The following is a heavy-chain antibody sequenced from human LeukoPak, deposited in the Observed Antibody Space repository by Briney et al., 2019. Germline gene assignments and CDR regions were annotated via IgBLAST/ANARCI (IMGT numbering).Heavy chain of an antibody. V-gene: IGHV4-39*07. CDR2: IYYSGST. Sequence: SETLSLTCTVSGGSISSSSYYWGWIRLPPGKGLEWIGSIYYSGSTYYNPSLKSRVTISVDTSKNQFSLKLSSVTAADTAVYYCARASSPFYFDYWGQGTLVTVSS. J-gene: IGHJ4*02. D-gene: IGHD6-13*01. CDR1: GGSISSSSYY. CDR3: ARASSPFYFDY.